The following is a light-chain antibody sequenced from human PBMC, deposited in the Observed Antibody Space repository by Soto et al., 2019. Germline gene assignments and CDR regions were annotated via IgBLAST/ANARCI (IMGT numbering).Light chain of an antibody. CDR2: AAS. CDR1: QGIGNY. V-gene: IGKV1-27*01. J-gene: IGKJ1*01. Sequence: DIQMTQSPSSLSASVGDRVTITCRASQGIGNYLAWYQQKPGKVPKLLIYAASTLQSGVPSRFSGSGSGTDFTLTISNLQPEDVATYYCQKYNNAPWTFGQGTNVEI. CDR3: QKYNNAPWT.